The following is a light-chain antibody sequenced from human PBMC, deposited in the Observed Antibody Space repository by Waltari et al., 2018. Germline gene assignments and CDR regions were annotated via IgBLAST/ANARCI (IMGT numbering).Light chain of an antibody. CDR2: GAS. CDR1: QSVSSSY. Sequence: EIGLTQSPGTLSLSPGERATLSCRASQSVSSSYLAWYQQKPGQAPRLLIYGASSRATGIPDTFSGSGSPPDFPLTLSILEPEDFAVYYCQQYGSSPRFTFGPGTKVDIK. J-gene: IGKJ3*01. CDR3: QQYGSSPRFT. V-gene: IGKV3-20*01.